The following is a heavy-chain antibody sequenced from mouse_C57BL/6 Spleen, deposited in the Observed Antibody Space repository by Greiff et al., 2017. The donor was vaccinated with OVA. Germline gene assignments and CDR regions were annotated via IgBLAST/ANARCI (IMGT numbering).Heavy chain of an antibody. V-gene: IGHV1-64*01. CDR3: ARRYGSRREDYFDY. D-gene: IGHD1-1*01. J-gene: IGHJ2*01. Sequence: VQLQQPGAELVKPGASVKLSCKASGYTFTSYWMHWVKQRPGQGLEWIGMIHPNRGSTNYNEKFKSKATLTVDKSSSTAYMQLSSLTSEDSAVYYCARRYGSRREDYFDYRGKGTTLTVSS. CDR2: IHPNRGST. CDR1: GYTFTSYW.